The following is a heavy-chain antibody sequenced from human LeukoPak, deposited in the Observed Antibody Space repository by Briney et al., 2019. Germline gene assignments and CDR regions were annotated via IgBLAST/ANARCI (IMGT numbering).Heavy chain of an antibody. V-gene: IGHV1-8*01. J-gene: IGHJ4*02. CDR1: GYTFTSYD. CDR2: MNPNSGNT. Sequence: ASVKVSCKASGYTFTSYDINWVRQATGQGLEWMGWMNPNSGNTGYAQKFQGRVTMTRNTSISTAYMELSSLRSEDTAVYYCARGDNGGLLRFGELSENFDYWGQGTLVTVSS. D-gene: IGHD3-10*01. CDR3: ARGDNGGLLRFGELSENFDY.